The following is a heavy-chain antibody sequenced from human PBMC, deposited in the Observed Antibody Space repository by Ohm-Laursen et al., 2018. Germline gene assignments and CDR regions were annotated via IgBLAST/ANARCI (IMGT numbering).Heavy chain of an antibody. CDR2: SRNKANSYTT. J-gene: IGHJ4*02. Sequence: SLRLSCAASGFTFSDHYMDWVRQAPGKGLEWVGRSRNKANSYTTEYAASVKGRFTISRDDSKNSLYLQMNSLRTEDTALYYCARVSLGFSGADCWGQGTLVTVSS. CDR1: GFTFSDHY. D-gene: IGHD5-12*01. CDR3: ARVSLGFSGADC. V-gene: IGHV3-72*01.